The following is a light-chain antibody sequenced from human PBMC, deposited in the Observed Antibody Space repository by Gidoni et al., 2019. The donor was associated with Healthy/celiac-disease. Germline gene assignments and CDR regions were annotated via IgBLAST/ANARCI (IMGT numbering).Light chain of an antibody. CDR3: QQSYSTPA. CDR2: AAA. CDR1: QSISSY. Sequence: DIQMTQSPSSLSASVGDRVTITCRASQSISSYLNWYQQKPGKDPKLLIYAAASLQSGVPSMFSGSGSGTDFTLTISSLQPEDFATYYCQQSYSTPAFGQGTKVEIK. V-gene: IGKV1-39*01. J-gene: IGKJ1*01.